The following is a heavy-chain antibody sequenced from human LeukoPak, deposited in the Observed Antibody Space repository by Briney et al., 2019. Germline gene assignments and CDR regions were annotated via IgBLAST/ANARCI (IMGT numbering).Heavy chain of an antibody. CDR2: ISYNGSNK. D-gene: IGHD6-6*01. V-gene: IGHV3-30-3*01. J-gene: IGHJ3*01. CDR1: GFTFSSYT. CDR3: ARSSYSSSSSV. Sequence: PGGSLRLSCAASGFTFSSYTMHWVRQAPGKGLEWVAVISYNGSNKYDADSVKGRFTISRDNSKNTLYLQINSLRAEDTAVYYCARSSYSSSSSVWGQGTMVTVSS.